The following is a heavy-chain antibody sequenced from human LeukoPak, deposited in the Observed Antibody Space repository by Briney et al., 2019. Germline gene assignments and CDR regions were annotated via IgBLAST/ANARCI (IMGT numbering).Heavy chain of an antibody. CDR3: AKDSEWELPETFGFDY. D-gene: IGHD1-26*01. CDR1: GFTFSSYG. CDR2: IWYDGSNK. V-gene: IGHV3-33*06. Sequence: PGGSLRLSCAASGFTFSSYGMHWVRQAPGKGLEWVAVIWYDGSNKYYADSVKGRFTISRDNSKNTLYLQMNSLRAEDTAVYYCAKDSEWELPETFGFDYWGQGTLVTVSS. J-gene: IGHJ4*02.